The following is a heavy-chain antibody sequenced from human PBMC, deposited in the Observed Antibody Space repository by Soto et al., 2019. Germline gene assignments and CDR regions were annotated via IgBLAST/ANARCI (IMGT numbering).Heavy chain of an antibody. Sequence: QLQLQESGPGLVKPSETLSLTCTVSGGSISSSSYYWGWIRQPPGKGLEWIGSIYYSVSTYYNPSLKSRVTISVDTSKTQFSLKLSSVTAADTAVYYCARHGYSNYYYYFDYWGQGTLVTVSS. V-gene: IGHV4-39*01. D-gene: IGHD4-4*01. CDR2: IYYSVST. CDR1: GGSISSSSYY. CDR3: ARHGYSNYYYYFDY. J-gene: IGHJ4*02.